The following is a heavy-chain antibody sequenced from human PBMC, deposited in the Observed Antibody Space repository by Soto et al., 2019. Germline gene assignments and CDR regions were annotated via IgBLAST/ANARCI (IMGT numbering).Heavy chain of an antibody. CDR3: ARDPIGGGSPYYADF. Sequence: QVQLVQSGAEVKKPGASVKVSCKASGYTFTGYYMHWVRQAPGHGLEWMGWINPNTGGTDYAQKFQGRVTMTRDTSISTAYMVLTSLRSDDTAFYYCARDPIGGGSPYYADFWGQGTLLTVSS. V-gene: IGHV1-2*02. CDR1: GYTFTGYY. J-gene: IGHJ4*02. CDR2: INPNTGGT. D-gene: IGHD3-10*01.